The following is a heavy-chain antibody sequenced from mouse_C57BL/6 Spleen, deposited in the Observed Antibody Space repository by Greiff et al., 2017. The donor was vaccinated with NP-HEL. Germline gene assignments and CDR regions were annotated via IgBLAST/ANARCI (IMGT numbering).Heavy chain of an antibody. CDR3: ARGEGYYGDYYAMDY. Sequence: EVQLQESGPGLVKPSQSLSLTCSVPGYSITSGYYWNWIRQFPGNKLEWMGYISYDGSNNYNPSLKNRISITRDPSKNQFFLKLNSVTTEDTATYYCARGEGYYGDYYAMDYWGQGTSVTVSS. CDR2: ISYDGSN. V-gene: IGHV3-6*01. D-gene: IGHD1-1*01. J-gene: IGHJ4*01. CDR1: GYSITSGYY.